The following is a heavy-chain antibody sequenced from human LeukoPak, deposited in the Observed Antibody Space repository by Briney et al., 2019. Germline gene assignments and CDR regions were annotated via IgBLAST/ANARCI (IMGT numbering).Heavy chain of an antibody. D-gene: IGHD2-15*01. J-gene: IGHJ4*02. CDR3: ARVSFCSGSSRYAGHDY. Sequence: SVKVSCKASGGTFTSYAISWVRQAPGQGLEWMGRIIPIFGTANYAQKFQGRVTITADKSTSTAYMELSSPRSEDTAVYYCARVSFCSGSSRYAGHDYWGQGTLVTVSS. CDR1: GGTFTSYA. V-gene: IGHV1-69*06. CDR2: IIPIFGTA.